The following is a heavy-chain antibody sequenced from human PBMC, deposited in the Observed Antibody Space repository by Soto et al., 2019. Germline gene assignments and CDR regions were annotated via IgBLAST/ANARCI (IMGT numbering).Heavy chain of an antibody. J-gene: IGHJ3*02. Sequence: GGSLGLSCAASGFTFGEHYMDWVRQAPGKGLEWVGRTRNKANSYTTEYAASVKGRFTISRDDSKNSLYLQMNSLKTEDTAVYNCARYTAWSACDIWGQGTMFTVSS. CDR1: GFTFGEHY. CDR3: ARYTAWSACDI. CDR2: TRNKANSYTT. D-gene: IGHD5-18*01. V-gene: IGHV3-72*01.